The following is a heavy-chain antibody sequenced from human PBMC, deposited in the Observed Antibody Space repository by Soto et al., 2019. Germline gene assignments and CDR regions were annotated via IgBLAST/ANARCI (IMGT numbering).Heavy chain of an antibody. Sequence: PGGSLRLSCAASGFTFSDYYMNWIRQAPGKGLEWFSYISGGGDTIYYADSVKGRFTISRDNAKNSLYLQMNSLRAEDTAEYYCTKGPESDYWSQGTLVTVSS. CDR2: ISGGGDTI. J-gene: IGHJ4*02. CDR1: GFTFSDYY. V-gene: IGHV3-11*01. CDR3: TKGPESDY. D-gene: IGHD3-10*01.